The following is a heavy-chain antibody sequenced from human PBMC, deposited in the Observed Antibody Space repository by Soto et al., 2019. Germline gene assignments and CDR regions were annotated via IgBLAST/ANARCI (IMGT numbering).Heavy chain of an antibody. CDR2: IWYDGSNK. CDR3: ARKGYYDFWSGYSDYYYHGMDV. CDR1: GFTFSSYG. V-gene: IGHV3-33*01. D-gene: IGHD3-3*01. Sequence: GGSLRLSCAASGFTFSSYGMHWVRQAPGKGLEWVAVIWYDGSNKYYADSVKGRFTISRDNSKNTLYLQMNSLRAEDTAVYYCARKGYYDFWSGYSDYYYHGMDVWGQGTTVTVSS. J-gene: IGHJ6*02.